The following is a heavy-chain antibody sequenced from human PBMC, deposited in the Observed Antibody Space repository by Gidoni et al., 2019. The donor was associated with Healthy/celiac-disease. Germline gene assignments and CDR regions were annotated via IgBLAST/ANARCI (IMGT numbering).Heavy chain of an antibody. Sequence: QVQLVESGGGVVQPGGSLRISCAASGFTFSSYGMHWVRQAPGKGLEWVAFIRYDGSNKYYADSVKGRFTISRDNSKNTLYLQMNSLRAEDTAVYYCAKRHTPRNGWSKERYYYYGMDVWGQGTTVTVSS. CDR1: GFTFSSYG. V-gene: IGHV3-30*02. CDR3: AKRHTPRNGWSKERYYYYGMDV. CDR2: IRYDGSNK. D-gene: IGHD6-19*01. J-gene: IGHJ6*02.